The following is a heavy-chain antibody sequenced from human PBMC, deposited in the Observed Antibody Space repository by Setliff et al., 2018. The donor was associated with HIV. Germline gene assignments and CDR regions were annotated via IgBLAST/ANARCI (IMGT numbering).Heavy chain of an antibody. J-gene: IGHJ4*02. Sequence: GASVKVSCKASGYTFTGYYMHWVRKATGQGLEWMGWINPNSGGTNYAQKFQGWVTMTRDTSISTAYMELSRLRSDDTAVYYCASAFAAAGTPFDYWGQGPLVTVSS. V-gene: IGHV1-2*04. CDR2: INPNSGGT. CDR1: GYTFTGYY. CDR3: ASAFAAAGTPFDY. D-gene: IGHD6-13*01.